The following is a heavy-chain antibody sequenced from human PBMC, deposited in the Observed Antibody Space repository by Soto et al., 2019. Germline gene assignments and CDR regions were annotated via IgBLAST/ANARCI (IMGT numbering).Heavy chain of an antibody. D-gene: IGHD3-22*01. V-gene: IGHV4-30-4*01. CDR1: GGSISSGDYY. CDR3: ARNVATYYYDSSGPQGAFDI. Sequence: SETLSLTCTVSGGSISSGDYYWSWIRQPPGKGLEWIEYIYYSGSTYYNPSLKSRVTISVDTSKNQFSLKLSSVTAADTAVYYCARNVATYYYDSSGPQGAFDIWGQGTMVTVSS. J-gene: IGHJ3*02. CDR2: IYYSGST.